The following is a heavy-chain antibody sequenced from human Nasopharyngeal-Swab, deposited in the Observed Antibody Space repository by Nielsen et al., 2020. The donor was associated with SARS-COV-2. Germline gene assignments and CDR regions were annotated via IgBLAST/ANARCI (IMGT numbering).Heavy chain of an antibody. Sequence: WIRQPPGKGLEWIGSIYYSGSTYYNPSLKSRVTISVDTSKNQFSLKLSSVTAADTAVYYCARHNPNMYDILTGYAGSHRSAFDIWGQGTMVTVSS. CDR2: IYYSGST. J-gene: IGHJ3*02. D-gene: IGHD3-9*01. CDR3: ARHNPNMYDILTGYAGSHRSAFDI. V-gene: IGHV4-39*01.